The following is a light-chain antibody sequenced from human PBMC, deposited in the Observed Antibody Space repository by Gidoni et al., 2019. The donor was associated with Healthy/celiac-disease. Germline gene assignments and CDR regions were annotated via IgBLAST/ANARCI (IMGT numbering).Light chain of an antibody. CDR2: DVS. CDR1: SSDVGGYNY. J-gene: IGLJ2*01. CDR3: CSYAGSYTLV. V-gene: IGLV2-11*01. Sequence: QSALTQPRSVPGSPGRSVTISCTGTSSDVGGYNYVSWYQQHPGKAPKLMIYDVSKRPSGVPDRFSGSKSGNTASLTISGLQAEDEADYYCCSYAGSYTLVFGGGTKLTVL.